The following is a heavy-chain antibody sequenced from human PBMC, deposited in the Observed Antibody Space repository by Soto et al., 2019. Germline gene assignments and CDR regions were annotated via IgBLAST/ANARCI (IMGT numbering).Heavy chain of an antibody. CDR3: ARALSFGSGTFDY. CDR2: INPDSGGT. D-gene: IGHD1-26*01. CDR1: GYIFTGYY. V-gene: IGHV1-2*02. J-gene: IGHJ4*02. Sequence: ASVKVSCKASGYIFTGYYIHWVRQAPGQGLEWMGCINPDSGGTKYAQKFQGRVTMTRDTSISTAYMDLSSLRSDDTAVYYCARALSFGSGTFDYWGQGTLVTVS.